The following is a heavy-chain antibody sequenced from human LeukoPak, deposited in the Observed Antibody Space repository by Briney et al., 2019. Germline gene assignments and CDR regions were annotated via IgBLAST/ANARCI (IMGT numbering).Heavy chain of an antibody. CDR2: IKQDGSEK. CDR3: VCGDCGGGFDY. CDR1: GFTFSSYW. Sequence: GGSLRLSCAASGFTFSSYWMNWVRQAPGRGLGWVANIKQDGSEKYYVASVKGRFTISRDNAKNSLYLQKNSLRAEDTAMYYCVCGDCGGGFDYWGQGTLVTVSS. V-gene: IGHV3-7*03. J-gene: IGHJ4*02. D-gene: IGHD2-21*02.